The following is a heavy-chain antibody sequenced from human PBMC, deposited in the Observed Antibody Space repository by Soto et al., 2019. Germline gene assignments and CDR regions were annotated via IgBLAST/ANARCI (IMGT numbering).Heavy chain of an antibody. J-gene: IGHJ6*02. CDR1: GGSISSGGYT. CDR2: IYHSGST. Sequence: SETLSLTCAVSGGSISSGGYTWNWIRQPPGKGLEWLGYIYHSGSTYYSPSLQSRVTISVDLSKNQFSLKLSSVTAADTAVYYCARGTIFGVGYGMDVWGQGTTVTVSS. CDR3: ARGTIFGVGYGMDV. D-gene: IGHD3-3*01. V-gene: IGHV4-30-2*01.